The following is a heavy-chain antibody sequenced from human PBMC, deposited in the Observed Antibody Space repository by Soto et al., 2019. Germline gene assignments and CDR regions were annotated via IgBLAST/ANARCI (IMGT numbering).Heavy chain of an antibody. CDR2: INPSIGTT. D-gene: IGHD1-26*01. Sequence: ASVKVSCKASGYTFTSQNMHWVRQAPGQGLEWTGVINPSIGTTTYAQKFQGRVTMTSDTSTSSVYMEVSSLRSEDTAVYYCISTLGARFDYWGQGTLVTVSS. CDR3: ISTLGARFDY. J-gene: IGHJ4*02. V-gene: IGHV1-46*03. CDR1: GYTFTSQN.